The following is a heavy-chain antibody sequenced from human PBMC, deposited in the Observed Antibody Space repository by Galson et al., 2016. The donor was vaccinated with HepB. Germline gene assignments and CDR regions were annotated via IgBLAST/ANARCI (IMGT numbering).Heavy chain of an antibody. D-gene: IGHD3-3*01. J-gene: IGHJ5*02. Sequence: SETLSLTCAVSGGSINSASWWGWVRQPPGKGLEWIGEVHRTGNTKSNPSLRSRVTISIDKSKNQFSLRLNSLTAADTAVYYCARGLGDYWNAVPWGQGTLVTVSS. CDR1: GGSINSASW. CDR2: VHRTGNT. V-gene: IGHV4-4*02. CDR3: ARGLGDYWNAVP.